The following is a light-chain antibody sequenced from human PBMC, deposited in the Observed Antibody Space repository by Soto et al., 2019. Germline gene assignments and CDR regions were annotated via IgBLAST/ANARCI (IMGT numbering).Light chain of an antibody. Sequence: DIVMTQSPDSLAVSLGERATINCKSSQSGLYSSNNKNYLAWYQQQPGQPPKLLIYWASTRESGVPDQFSGSESGTDFTLTISSLQAEDVAVYYCQQYYSTPFPFGPGTKVDIK. J-gene: IGKJ3*01. CDR1: QSGLYSSNNKNY. CDR2: WAS. V-gene: IGKV4-1*01. CDR3: QQYYSTPFP.